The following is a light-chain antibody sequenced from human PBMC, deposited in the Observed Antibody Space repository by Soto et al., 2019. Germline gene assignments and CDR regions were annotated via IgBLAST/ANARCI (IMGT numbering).Light chain of an antibody. V-gene: IGKV1-5*03. CDR3: QQYNSYST. CDR1: QTISSW. J-gene: IGKJ5*01. Sequence: DIQMTQSPSTLSASVGDRVTITCRASQTISSWLAWYQQKPGKAPKLLIYKASSLERGVPSRFSGSGSGTEFTLTISSLQPDDFATYYCQQYNSYSTFGQGTRLEI. CDR2: KAS.